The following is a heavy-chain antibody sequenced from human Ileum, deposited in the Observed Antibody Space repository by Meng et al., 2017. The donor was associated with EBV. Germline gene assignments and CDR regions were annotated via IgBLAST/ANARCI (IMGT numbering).Heavy chain of an antibody. V-gene: IGHV3-30*18. CDR1: GFTFSDYG. CDR2: ISYDGSTK. J-gene: IGHJ4*02. D-gene: IGHD5/OR15-5a*01. Sequence: QVQLVEAGGGVGQPGMSLSLSCAASGFTFSDYGMHWVCQAPGKGLEWVAVISYDGSTKYYVDSVKGRFTISRDNSKSTLYLQMNSLRDEDTAVYYYAKEEVSRRFDYWGQGTLVTVSS. CDR3: AKEEVSRRFDY.